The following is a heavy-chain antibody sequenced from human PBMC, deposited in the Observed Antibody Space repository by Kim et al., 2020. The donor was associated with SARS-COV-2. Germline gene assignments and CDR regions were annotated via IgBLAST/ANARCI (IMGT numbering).Heavy chain of an antibody. V-gene: IGHV1-18*04. D-gene: IGHD6-19*01. CDR1: GYTFTSYG. Sequence: ASVKVSCKASGYTFTSYGISWVRQAPGQGLEWMGWISAYNGNTNYAQKLQGRVTMTTDTSTSTAYMELRSLRSDDTAVYYCARDSGVGQWLATSYYGMDVWGQGTTVTVSS. J-gene: IGHJ6*02. CDR2: ISAYNGNT. CDR3: ARDSGVGQWLATSYYGMDV.